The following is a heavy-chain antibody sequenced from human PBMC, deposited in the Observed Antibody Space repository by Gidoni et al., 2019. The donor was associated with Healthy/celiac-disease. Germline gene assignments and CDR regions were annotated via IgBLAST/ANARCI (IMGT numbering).Heavy chain of an antibody. CDR3: ARGHTMIADVGWFDP. J-gene: IGHJ5*02. D-gene: IGHD3-22*01. CDR1: GGSISSGDYY. V-gene: IGHV4-30-4*01. Sequence: QVQLQESGPGLVKPSQTLSLTCTVSGGSISSGDYYWSWIRQPPGKGLECIGYIYYSGSTYSNPSLKSRVTISVDTSKNQFSLKLSSVTAADTAVYYCARGHTMIADVGWFDPWGQGTLVTVSS. CDR2: IYYSGST.